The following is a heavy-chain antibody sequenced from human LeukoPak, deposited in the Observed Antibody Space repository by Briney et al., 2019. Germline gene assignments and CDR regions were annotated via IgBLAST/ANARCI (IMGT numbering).Heavy chain of an antibody. CDR1: GGSISTTNYY. CDR2: IYTSGST. CDR3: ARGGHYYDSSAYGFDY. J-gene: IGHJ4*02. V-gene: IGHV4-61*02. D-gene: IGHD3-22*01. Sequence: PSETLSLTCTVSGGSISTTNYYWAWIRQPPGKGLEWIGRIYTSGSTNYNPSLKSRVTISVDTSKNQFSLKLSSVTAADTAVYYCARGGHYYDSSAYGFDYWGQGTLVTVSS.